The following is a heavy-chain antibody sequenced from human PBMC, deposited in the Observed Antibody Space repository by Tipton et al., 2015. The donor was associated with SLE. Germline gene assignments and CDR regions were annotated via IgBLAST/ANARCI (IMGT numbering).Heavy chain of an antibody. V-gene: IGHV3-30*04. J-gene: IGHJ6*02. CDR3: ARELTPYYGMDV. Sequence: SLRLSCAASGFTFSSYAMHWVRQAPGKGLEWVAVISYDGSNKYYADSVKGRFTISRDNSKNTLYLQMNSLRAEDTAVYCCARELTPYYGMDVWGQGTTVTVSS. CDR1: GFTFSSYA. CDR2: ISYDGSNK.